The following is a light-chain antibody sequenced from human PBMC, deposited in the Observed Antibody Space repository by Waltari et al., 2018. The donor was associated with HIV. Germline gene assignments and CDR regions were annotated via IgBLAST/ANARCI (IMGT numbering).Light chain of an antibody. J-gene: IGLJ2*01. CDR2: DTS. CDR1: SGPVTSGHY. V-gene: IGLV7-46*01. CDR3: LLSYSGSRPVI. Sequence: QAVVTQEPSLTVSPGGTVTRPCSSSSGPVTSGHYPYWFQQKPGQAPRTLIYDTSSRQSWTPTRFSGSLLGGKAALTLSGALPEDEAEYYCLLSYSGSRPVIFGGGTKLTVL.